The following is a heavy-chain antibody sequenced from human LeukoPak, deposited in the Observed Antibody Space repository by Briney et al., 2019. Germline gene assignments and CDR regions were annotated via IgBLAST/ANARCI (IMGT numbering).Heavy chain of an antibody. J-gene: IGHJ4*02. CDR1: GFTFSSYS. D-gene: IGHD2-8*02. Sequence: GGSLRLSCAASGFTFSSYSMHWVRQAPGKGLEWVSSISSSSSYIYYADSVKGRFTISRDNAKNSLYLQMNSLRAEDTAVYYCARGAGGKTDYWGQGTLVTVSS. CDR2: ISSSSSYI. V-gene: IGHV3-21*01. CDR3: ARGAGGKTDY.